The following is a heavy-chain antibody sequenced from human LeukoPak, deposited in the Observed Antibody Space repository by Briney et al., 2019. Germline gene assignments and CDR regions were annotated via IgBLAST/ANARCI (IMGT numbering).Heavy chain of an antibody. V-gene: IGHV4-34*01. Sequence: SETLSLTCAVYGGSFSGYYWSWIRQPPGKGLEWIGEINHSGSTNYNPSLKSRVTISVDTSKNQFSLKLSSVTAADTAVYYCARDYYDSSGYYYWHFDLWGRGTLVTVSS. CDR1: GGSFSGYY. CDR2: INHSGST. J-gene: IGHJ2*01. D-gene: IGHD3-22*01. CDR3: ARDYYDSSGYYYWHFDL.